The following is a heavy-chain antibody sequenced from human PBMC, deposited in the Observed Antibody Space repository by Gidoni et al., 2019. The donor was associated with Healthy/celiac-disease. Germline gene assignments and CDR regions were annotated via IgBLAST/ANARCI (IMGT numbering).Heavy chain of an antibody. J-gene: IGHJ4*02. V-gene: IGHV1-69*09. CDR3: AGEGGQLGGFDY. Sequence: QVQLVQSGAEVKKPGSSVKVSCKASGGTFSSYAISWVRQAPGQGLEWMGRIIPILGIANYAQKFQGRVTITADKSTSTADMELSSLRSEDTAVYYCAGEGGQLGGFDYWGQGTLVTVSS. CDR2: IIPILGIA. CDR1: GGTFSSYA. D-gene: IGHD6-6*01.